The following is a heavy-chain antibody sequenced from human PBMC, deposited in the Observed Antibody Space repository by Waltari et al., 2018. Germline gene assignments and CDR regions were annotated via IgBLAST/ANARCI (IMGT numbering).Heavy chain of an antibody. D-gene: IGHD2-15*01. J-gene: IGHJ5*02. V-gene: IGHV4-39*07. Sequence: QLQLQESGPGLVKPSETLSLTCTVSVGSSSSSRYYWGWIRQPPGKGLEWIGSIYYSGSTYYNPSLKSRVTISVDTSKNQFSLKLSSVTAADTAVYYCARDAAILLLGPGYWFDPWGQGTLVTVSS. CDR1: VGSSSSSRYY. CDR2: IYYSGST. CDR3: ARDAAILLLGPGYWFDP.